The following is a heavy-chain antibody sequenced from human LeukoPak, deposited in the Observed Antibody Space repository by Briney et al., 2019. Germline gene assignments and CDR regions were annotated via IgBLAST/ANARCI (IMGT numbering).Heavy chain of an antibody. CDR2: ISYDGSNK. Sequence: GGSLRLSCAASGFTFSSYGMHWVRQAPGKGPEWVAVISYDGSNKYYADSVKVRFTISRDNSKNTLYLQMNSLRAEDTAVYYCATGVAAAGTNWFDPWGQGTLVTVSS. D-gene: IGHD6-13*01. V-gene: IGHV3-30*03. CDR1: GFTFSSYG. CDR3: ATGVAAAGTNWFDP. J-gene: IGHJ5*02.